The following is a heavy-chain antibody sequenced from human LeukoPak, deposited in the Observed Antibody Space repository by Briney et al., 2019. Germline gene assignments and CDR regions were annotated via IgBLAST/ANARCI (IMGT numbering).Heavy chain of an antibody. V-gene: IGHV1-46*01. CDR1: GYTFTSYY. CDR3: ARASTDPYCGGDCYLFDY. CDR2: INPSGGST. Sequence: ASVKVSCKASGYTFTSYYMHWVRQAPGQGLEWMGIINPSGGSTSYAQKFQGRVTMTRDTSTSTVHMELSSLRSEDTAVYYCARASTDPYCGGDCYLFDYWGQGTLVTVSS. D-gene: IGHD2-21*02. J-gene: IGHJ4*02.